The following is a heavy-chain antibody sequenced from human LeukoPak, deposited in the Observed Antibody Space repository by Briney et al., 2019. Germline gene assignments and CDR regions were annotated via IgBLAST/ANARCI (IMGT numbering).Heavy chain of an antibody. Sequence: PGRSLRLSCVASGFNFDQYAMVWVRHAPGKGLEWVTGITWNSGTIAYADSVKGRFTISRDNAKSSLYLQMNSLRTEDTALYYCVRSVGSDWGHFDFRGQGTLVSVSS. CDR3: VRSVGSDWGHFDF. CDR2: ITWNSGTI. D-gene: IGHD7-27*01. CDR1: GFNFDQYA. V-gene: IGHV3-9*01. J-gene: IGHJ4*02.